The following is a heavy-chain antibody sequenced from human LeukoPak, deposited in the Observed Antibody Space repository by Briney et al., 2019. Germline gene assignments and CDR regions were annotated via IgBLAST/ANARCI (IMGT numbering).Heavy chain of an antibody. CDR2: IKQDESEK. J-gene: IGHJ4*02. V-gene: IGHV3-7*01. CDR1: GFTLSNYW. Sequence: GGSLRRSCSASGFTLSNYWMSWVRQAPGKGLEWVANIKQDESEKYYVDSVKGRFTISRDNPKSSLYLQMNSLRAEDTAVYYCARALDSGSSRYQAFEEWGQGTLVTVSS. CDR3: ARALDSGSSRYQAFEE. D-gene: IGHD2-15*01.